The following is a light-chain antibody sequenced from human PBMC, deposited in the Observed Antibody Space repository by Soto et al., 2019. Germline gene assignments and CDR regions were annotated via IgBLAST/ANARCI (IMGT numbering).Light chain of an antibody. V-gene: IGKV1-5*03. CDR3: QHYNSYSEA. CDR2: KAS. J-gene: IGKJ1*01. Sequence: DIQMTQSPSTLSGSVGDRFAITCLASQTISSWLAWYQQEPGKAPKLLIYKASTLKSGVPSRFSGSGSGTEFTLTISSLQPDDFATYYCQHYNSYSEAFGQGTKVDI. CDR1: QTISSW.